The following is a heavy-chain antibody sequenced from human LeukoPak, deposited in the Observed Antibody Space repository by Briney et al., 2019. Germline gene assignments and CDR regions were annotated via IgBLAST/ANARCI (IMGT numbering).Heavy chain of an antibody. D-gene: IGHD2-15*01. Sequence: SETLSLTCTVSGVSISGYYWSWIRQPPGKGLEWIAYIYDSGSTNYNPSLKSRVTISVDTSKNQFSLKLSSVTSADTAVYYCARMTNLGSYWYFDLWGRGTLVTVSS. CDR2: IYDSGST. V-gene: IGHV4-59*01. J-gene: IGHJ2*01. CDR1: GVSISGYY. CDR3: ARMTNLGSYWYFDL.